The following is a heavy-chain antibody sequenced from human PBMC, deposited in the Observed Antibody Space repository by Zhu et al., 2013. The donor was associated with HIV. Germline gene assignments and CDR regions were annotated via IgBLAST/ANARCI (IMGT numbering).Heavy chain of an antibody. J-gene: IGHJ3*02. CDR1: GFTFSSYS. CDR2: ISSSSSYI. V-gene: IGHV3-21*01. CDR3: ARDPPIVVVANYDAFDI. Sequence: EVQLVESGGGLVKPGGSLRLSCAASGFTFSSYSMNWVRQAPGKGLEWVSSISSSSSYIYYADSVKGRFTISRDNVKNSLYLQMNSLRAEDTAVYYCARDPPIVVVANYDAFDIWGQGTMVTVSS. D-gene: IGHD3-22*01.